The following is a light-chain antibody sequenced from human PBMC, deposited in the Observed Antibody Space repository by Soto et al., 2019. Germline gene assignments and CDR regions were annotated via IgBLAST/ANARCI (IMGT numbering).Light chain of an antibody. J-gene: IGLJ2*01. CDR1: STDVGSYNL. CDR2: EVN. CDR3: CTYAGSSTFVV. V-gene: IGLV2-23*02. Sequence: QSVLTQPASVSGSPGQTITISCTGTSTDVGSYNLVSWYQHHPGKAPKLIIYEVNKRPSGVSNRFSGSKSGNTASLTISGLQAEDEADYYCCTYAGSSTFVVFGGGTKLTVL.